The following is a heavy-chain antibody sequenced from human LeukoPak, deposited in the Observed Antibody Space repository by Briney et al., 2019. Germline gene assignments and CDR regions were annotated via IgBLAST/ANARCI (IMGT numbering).Heavy chain of an antibody. J-gene: IGHJ6*02. Sequence: PSETLSLTCTVSGGSISSYYWSWIRQPPGKGLEWIGYIYYSGSTNYNPSLKSRVTISVDTSKNQFSLELSSVTAADTAVYYCARGWNYDFWSGYLADYYYYGMDVWGQGTTVTVSS. V-gene: IGHV4-59*01. CDR3: ARGWNYDFWSGYLADYYYYGMDV. CDR1: GGSISSYY. CDR2: IYYSGST. D-gene: IGHD3-3*01.